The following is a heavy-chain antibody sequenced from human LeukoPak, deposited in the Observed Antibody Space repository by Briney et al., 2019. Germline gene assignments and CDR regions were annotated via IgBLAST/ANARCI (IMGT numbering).Heavy chain of an antibody. J-gene: IGHJ4*02. CDR2: INHSGST. D-gene: IGHD3-22*01. CDR1: GGSFSGYY. Sequence: SETLSLTCAVYGGSFSGYYWSWIRQPPGKGLEWIGEINHSGSTNYNPSLKSRVTISVDTSKNQFSLKLSSVTAADTAVYYCVRGRPPVGGYYPFYYWGQGTLVTVSS. CDR3: VRGRPPVGGYYPFYY. V-gene: IGHV4-34*01.